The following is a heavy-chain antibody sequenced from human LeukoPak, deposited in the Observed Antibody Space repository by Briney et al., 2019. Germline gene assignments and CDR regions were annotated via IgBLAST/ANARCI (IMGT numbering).Heavy chain of an antibody. Sequence: ASVKVSCKASGYTFTGYYMHWVRQAPGQGLEWMGRINPNSGGTNYAQKFQGRVTMTRGTSISTAYMELSRLRSDDTAVYYCARGRHIVVVTADDYWGQGTLVTVSS. J-gene: IGHJ4*02. CDR2: INPNSGGT. CDR1: GYTFTGYY. V-gene: IGHV1-2*06. CDR3: ARGRHIVVVTADDY. D-gene: IGHD2-21*02.